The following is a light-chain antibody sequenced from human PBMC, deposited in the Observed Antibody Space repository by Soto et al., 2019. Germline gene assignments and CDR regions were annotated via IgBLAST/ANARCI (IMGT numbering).Light chain of an antibody. CDR3: ATWDDSLTDLWV. V-gene: IGLV1-47*01. CDR2: RND. CDR1: HSNIGSNS. J-gene: IGLJ3*02. Sequence: QSVLTQPPSASGTPGQKITISCSGSHSNIGSNSVYWYQHLPGMAPKLLIYRNDQRPSGVPDRFSASKSATSASLAISGLRSEDEGDYYCATWDDSLTDLWVFGGGTKLTVL.